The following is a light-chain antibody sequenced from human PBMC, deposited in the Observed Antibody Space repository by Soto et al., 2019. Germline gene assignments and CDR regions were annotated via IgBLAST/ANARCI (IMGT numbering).Light chain of an antibody. CDR3: QSFDSSLSGPVV. CDR1: NSNIGAGFI. J-gene: IGLJ2*01. V-gene: IGLV1-40*01. CDR2: GNT. Sequence: QSVLTQPPSVSGAPGQSVAISCTANNSNIGAGFIVHWYQQVPGKAPKLLIFGNTNRPSGVPDRFSASRSGTSASLAITGLQAEDEADYYCQSFDSSLSGPVVFGGGTKLTVL.